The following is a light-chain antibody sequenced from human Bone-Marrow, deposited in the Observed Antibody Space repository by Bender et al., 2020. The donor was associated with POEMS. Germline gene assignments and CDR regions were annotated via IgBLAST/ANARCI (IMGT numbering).Light chain of an antibody. CDR1: SSDVGSHNL. Sequence: QSALTQPASVSGSPGQSITISCSETSSDVGSHNLVSWYQQHPGKAPQLIIYEGNKRPAGVSDRFSASKSASTASLTISGHQPDDEGDYHCCSYGAGQGICGGGTKLTVL. J-gene: IGLJ2*01. V-gene: IGLV2-23*01. CDR3: CSYGAGQGI. CDR2: EGN.